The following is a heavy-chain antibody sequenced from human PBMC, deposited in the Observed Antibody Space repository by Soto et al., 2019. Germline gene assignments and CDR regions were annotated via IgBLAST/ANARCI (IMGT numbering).Heavy chain of an antibody. CDR1: VFTFSSYA. CDR2: ISYDGSNK. Sequence: WWSLRLSCSASVFTFSSYAMHWVRQAPGKGLEWVAVISYDGSNKYYADSVKGRFTISRDNSKNTLYLQMNSLRAEDTAVYYCARDHVADIVVVPAARYYYYGMDVWGQGTTVTVSS. D-gene: IGHD2-2*01. V-gene: IGHV3-30-3*01. CDR3: ARDHVADIVVVPAARYYYYGMDV. J-gene: IGHJ6*02.